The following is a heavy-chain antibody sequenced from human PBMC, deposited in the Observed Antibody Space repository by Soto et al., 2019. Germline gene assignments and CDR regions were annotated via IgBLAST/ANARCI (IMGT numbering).Heavy chain of an antibody. CDR1: GYTFTNYG. CDR2: ISAYNGNT. J-gene: IGHJ6*02. V-gene: IGHV1-18*01. Sequence: QVQLVQAGAEVKKPGASVKVSCKASGYTFTNYGISWVRQAPGQGLEWMGWISAYNGNTKYEQKVQGRLTMTTDTSTSTAHMELRSMRSDDTAVYYCARDEDSSGSGYGMDVWGQGTTVTVSS. D-gene: IGHD3-22*01. CDR3: ARDEDSSGSGYGMDV.